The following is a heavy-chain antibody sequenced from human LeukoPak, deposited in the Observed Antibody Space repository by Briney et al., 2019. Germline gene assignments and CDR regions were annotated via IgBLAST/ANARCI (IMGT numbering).Heavy chain of an antibody. V-gene: IGHV4-30-4*08. CDR1: GGSISSGGYY. D-gene: IGHD2-2*01. J-gene: IGHJ4*02. Sequence: PSQTLSLTCTVSGGSISSGGYYWSWIRQPPGKGLEWIGYIYYSGSTYYNPSLKSRVTISVDTSKNQFSLKLSSVTAADTAVYYCARRDCSSTSCYGAYPEEMGWGQGTLVTVSS. CDR2: IYYSGST. CDR3: ARRDCSSTSCYGAYPEEMG.